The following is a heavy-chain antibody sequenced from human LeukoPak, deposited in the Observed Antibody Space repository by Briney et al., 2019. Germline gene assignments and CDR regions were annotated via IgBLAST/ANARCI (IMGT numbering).Heavy chain of an antibody. Sequence: GGSLRLSCAASGFTFSSYAMSWVRQAPGKGLEWVSGISGSGGSTYYADSVKGRFTISRDNFKNTLYLQMNSLRAEDTAVYYCAKLSGGTVRNRSFDYWGQGTLVTVSS. J-gene: IGHJ4*02. CDR1: GFTFSSYA. CDR3: AKLSGGTVRNRSFDY. V-gene: IGHV3-23*01. D-gene: IGHD1-14*01. CDR2: ISGSGGST.